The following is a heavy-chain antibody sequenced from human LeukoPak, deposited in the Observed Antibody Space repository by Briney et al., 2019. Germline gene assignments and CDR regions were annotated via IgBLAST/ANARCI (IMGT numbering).Heavy chain of an antibody. D-gene: IGHD3-10*01. J-gene: IGHJ4*02. Sequence: SETLSLTCAVYGGSFSGCYWSWIRQPPGKGLEWIGEINHSGSTNYNPSLKSRVTISVDTSRNQFSLKLSSVTAADTAVYYCARALPGRITMVRGVIYYFDYWGQGTLVTVSS. V-gene: IGHV4-34*01. CDR1: GGSFSGCY. CDR3: ARALPGRITMVRGVIYYFDY. CDR2: INHSGST.